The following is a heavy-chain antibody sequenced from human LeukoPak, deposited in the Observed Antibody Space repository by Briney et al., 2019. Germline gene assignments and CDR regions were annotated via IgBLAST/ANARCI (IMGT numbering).Heavy chain of an antibody. CDR2: ISGSAGST. D-gene: IGHD4-17*01. CDR1: GFTFSSYA. CDR3: AKSPTTVTYYYYYGMDV. V-gene: IGHV3-23*01. J-gene: IGHJ6*02. Sequence: GGSLRLSCAASGFTFSSYAMSWVRQAPGKGLEWVSAISGSAGSTYYADSVKGRFTISRDNSKNTLYLQMNSLRAEDTAVYYFAKSPTTVTYYYYYGMDVWGQGTTVTVSS.